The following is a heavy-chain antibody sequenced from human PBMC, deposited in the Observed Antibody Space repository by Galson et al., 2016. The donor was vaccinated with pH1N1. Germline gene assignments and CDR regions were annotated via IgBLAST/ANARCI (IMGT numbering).Heavy chain of an antibody. CDR1: GFSLSTSGMC. CDR2: VDWDDDK. D-gene: IGHD4-17*01. Sequence: PALVKPTQTLTLTCTFSGFSLSTSGMCVSWIRQPPGKALEWLALVDWDDDKYYSTSLKTRLTISKDTSKNQVVLTMTNMDPVDTATYYCARLDYGDYLGYFEYWGQGTLVTVSS. V-gene: IGHV2-70*01. J-gene: IGHJ4*02. CDR3: ARLDYGDYLGYFEY.